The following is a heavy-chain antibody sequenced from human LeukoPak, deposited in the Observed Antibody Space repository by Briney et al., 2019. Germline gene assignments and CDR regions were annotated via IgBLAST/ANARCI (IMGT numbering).Heavy chain of an antibody. CDR2: ISGSGDST. CDR3: AKEGFCSSTSCYLRGFEY. D-gene: IGHD2-2*01. CDR1: GFTFNKYG. Sequence: GGSLRLSCAASGFTFNKYGMSWVRQAPGKGLDWVSSISGSGDSTYYADSVKGRFTISRDNSKNTLYLQMNSLRAEDTAVYYCAKEGFCSSTSCYLRGFEYWGQGTLVTVSS. V-gene: IGHV3-23*01. J-gene: IGHJ4*02.